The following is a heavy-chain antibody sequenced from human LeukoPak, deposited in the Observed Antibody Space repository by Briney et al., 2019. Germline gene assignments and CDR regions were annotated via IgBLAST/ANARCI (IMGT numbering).Heavy chain of an antibody. CDR3: AKDDNYIRFLS. CDR2: ISSSSSTI. CDR1: GFTFSSYS. J-gene: IGHJ5*02. D-gene: IGHD3-16*01. V-gene: IGHV3-48*01. Sequence: GGSLRLSCAASGFTFSSYSMNWVRQAPGKGLEWVSYISSSSSTIYYGDSVKGRFTISRDNAKNSLYLQMNSLRAEDTAVYYCAKDDNYIRFLSWGQGTLVTVSS.